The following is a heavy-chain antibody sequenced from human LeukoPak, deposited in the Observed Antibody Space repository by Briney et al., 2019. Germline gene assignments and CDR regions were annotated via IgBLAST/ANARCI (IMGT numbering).Heavy chain of an antibody. CDR2: ISGSSSTI. CDR1: GFSFSSNS. V-gene: IGHV3-48*01. D-gene: IGHD5-24*01. Sequence: GGSLRLSCAASGFSFSSNSMNWVRQAPGKGLEWVSYISGSSSTIYYADSVKGRFTISRDNAKNSLYLQMNSLRAEDTAVYYCASASWLHIDYWGQGTLVTVSS. J-gene: IGHJ4*02. CDR3: ASASWLHIDY.